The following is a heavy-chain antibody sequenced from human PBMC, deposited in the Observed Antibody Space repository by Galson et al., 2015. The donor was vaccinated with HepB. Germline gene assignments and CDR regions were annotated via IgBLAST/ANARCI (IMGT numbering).Heavy chain of an antibody. V-gene: IGHV3-23*01. CDR3: AKVAVVVTTIPYYFDY. J-gene: IGHJ4*02. CDR2: MSGTGGTI. Sequence: SLRLSCATFGFTFSRYAMSWVRQAPGKGLEWVSGMSGTGGTIFYSDSVKGRFTISRDNSKNTLYLQMNSLRVEDTAVYYCAKVAVVVTTIPYYFDYWGQGTQVTVSS. D-gene: IGHD2-21*02. CDR1: GFTFSRYA.